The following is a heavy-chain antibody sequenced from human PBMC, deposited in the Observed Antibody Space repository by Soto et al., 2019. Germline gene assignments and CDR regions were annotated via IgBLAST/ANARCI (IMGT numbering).Heavy chain of an antibody. CDR1: GFTFSSYA. Sequence: GGSLRLSCAASGFTFSSYAMSWVRQAPGKGLEWVSAISGSGGSTYYADSVKGRFTISRDNSKNTLYLQMNRLGAEDTAVYYCAKVTYYYDSSGYYRYWGQGTLVTVSS. V-gene: IGHV3-23*01. CDR3: AKVTYYYDSSGYYRY. CDR2: ISGSGGST. D-gene: IGHD3-22*01. J-gene: IGHJ4*02.